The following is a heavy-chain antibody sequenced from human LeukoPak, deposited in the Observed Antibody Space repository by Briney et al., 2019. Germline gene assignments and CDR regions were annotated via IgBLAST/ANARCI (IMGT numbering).Heavy chain of an antibody. CDR1: GFTFSSYA. J-gene: IGHJ4*02. CDR3: AKDAFHDSSGYYSPFDY. CDR2: ITGSGGST. Sequence: GGSLRLSCAASGFTFSSYAMSWVRQAPGKGLEWVSTITGSGGSTYYADSVKGRFTFSRDNSKNTLYLQVNSLRAEDTAVYYCAKDAFHDSSGYYSPFDYWGQGTLVTVSS. V-gene: IGHV3-23*01. D-gene: IGHD3-22*01.